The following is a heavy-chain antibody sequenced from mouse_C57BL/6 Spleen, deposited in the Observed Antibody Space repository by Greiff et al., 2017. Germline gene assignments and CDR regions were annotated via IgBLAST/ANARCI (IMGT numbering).Heavy chain of an antibody. CDR1: GYTFTSYW. D-gene: IGHD2-4*01. J-gene: IGHJ4*01. CDR2: IDPSSGGT. V-gene: IGHV1-72*01. CDR3: ARDDCGSLDY. Sequence: QVQLQQSGAELVKPGASVKMSCKASGYTFTSYWMHWVKQRPGRGLAWIGRIDPSSGGTNYNEKFKSKATLTVDKSSSTAYMQLSSLTSEDSAVYYCARDDCGSLDYWGQGTSVTVSS.